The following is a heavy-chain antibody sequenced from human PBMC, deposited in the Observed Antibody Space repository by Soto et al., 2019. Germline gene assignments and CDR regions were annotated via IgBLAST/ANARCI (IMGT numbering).Heavy chain of an antibody. J-gene: IGHJ3*02. D-gene: IGHD6-19*01. CDR1: GGSISSSNW. CDR2: MYHRGRT. V-gene: IGHV4-4*02. CDR3: ARNSPSSSAPGVDAVDI. Sequence: QVQLQESGPGLVKPSGTLSLTCAVSGGSISSSNWWSWVRQPPGQWLEWIGQMYHRGRTNYNPSLKSRVTISVVKVKNHVTLELSAATAADTAVYYCARNSPSSSAPGVDAVDIWGQGTMDTVSS.